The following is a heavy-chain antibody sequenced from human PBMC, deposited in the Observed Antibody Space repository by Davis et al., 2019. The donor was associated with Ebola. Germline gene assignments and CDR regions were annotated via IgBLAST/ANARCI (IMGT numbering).Heavy chain of an antibody. J-gene: IGHJ5*02. CDR1: GFTFSSYW. D-gene: IGHD6-19*01. CDR2: IYYSGST. CDR3: ARGLTWSSGWYGIWFDP. Sequence: GSLRLSCAASGFTFSSYWMHWVRQAPGKGLEWIGYIYYSGSTNYNPSLKSRVTISVDTSKNQFSLKLSSVTAADTAVYYCARGLTWSSGWYGIWFDPWGQGTLVTVSS. V-gene: IGHV4-59*01.